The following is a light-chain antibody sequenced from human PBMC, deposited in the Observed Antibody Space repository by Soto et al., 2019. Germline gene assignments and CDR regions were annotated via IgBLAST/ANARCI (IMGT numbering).Light chain of an antibody. CDR2: AAS. Sequence: DTQMTQSPSSVSASIGDRVTITCRASQSIDRWLAWYQEKPGKAPKLLIYAASSLQSGVPSRFSGSGSGTDFTLTISSLQPEDFATYYCQQVNSFPYNFGQGTKLEIK. CDR1: QSIDRW. J-gene: IGKJ2*01. CDR3: QQVNSFPYN. V-gene: IGKV1-12*01.